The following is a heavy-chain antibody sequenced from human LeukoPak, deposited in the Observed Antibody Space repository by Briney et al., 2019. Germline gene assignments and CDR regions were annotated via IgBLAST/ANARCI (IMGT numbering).Heavy chain of an antibody. CDR2: IAYDGSNK. Sequence: GGSLRLSCAASGFTFSSYAMHWVRQAPGKGLEWVAVIAYDGSNKYYADSVKGRSTISRDNSKNTLYLQMNSLRAEDTAVYYCARDVVSSTSFRASDIWGQGTVVTVS. J-gene: IGHJ3*02. CDR3: ARDVVSSTSFRASDI. CDR1: GFTFSSYA. V-gene: IGHV3-30*04. D-gene: IGHD2-2*01.